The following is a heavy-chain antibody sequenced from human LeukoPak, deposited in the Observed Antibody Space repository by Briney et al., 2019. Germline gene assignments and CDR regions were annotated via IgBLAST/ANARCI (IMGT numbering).Heavy chain of an antibody. CDR1: GLTFSSFW. V-gene: IGHV3-74*01. D-gene: IGHD1-26*01. CDR3: VRDFGAVGSTNAFDI. Sequence: GGSLRLSCAASGLTFSSFWLHWARQAPGKGLVWVSRINFDGSSKSYADSVKGRFTVSRDNAKTTLYLQMNSLRAEDTAVYYCVRDFGAVGSTNAFDIWGQGTMVTVSS. J-gene: IGHJ3*02. CDR2: INFDGSSK.